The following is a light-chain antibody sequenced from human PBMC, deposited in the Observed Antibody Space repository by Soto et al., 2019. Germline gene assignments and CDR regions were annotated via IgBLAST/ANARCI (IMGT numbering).Light chain of an antibody. CDR1: QNIMSK. CDR2: GAS. CDR3: QQYGSSPPKLT. V-gene: IGKV3-20*01. Sequence: EIVMTQSPATLSVSPGEIATLSFSASQNIMSKLALYQQKPGQAPRLLIYGASSRATGIPDRFSGSGSGTDFTLTISRLEPEDFAVYYCQQYGSSPPKLTFGGGTKVDIK. J-gene: IGKJ4*01.